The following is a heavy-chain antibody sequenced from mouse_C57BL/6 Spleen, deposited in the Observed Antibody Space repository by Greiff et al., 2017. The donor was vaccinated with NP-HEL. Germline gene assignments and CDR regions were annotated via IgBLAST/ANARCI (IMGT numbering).Heavy chain of an antibody. V-gene: IGHV1-82*01. CDR1: GYAFSSSW. J-gene: IGHJ4*01. CDR2: IYPGDGDT. D-gene: IGHD2-2*01. CDR3: ARGGGVTTPSYAMDY. Sequence: VQLQESGPELVKPGASVKISCKASGYAFSSSWMNWVKQRPGKGLEWIGRIYPGDGDTNYNGKFKGKATLTADKSSSTAYMQLSSLTSEDSAVYFGARGGGVTTPSYAMDYWGQGTSVTVSS.